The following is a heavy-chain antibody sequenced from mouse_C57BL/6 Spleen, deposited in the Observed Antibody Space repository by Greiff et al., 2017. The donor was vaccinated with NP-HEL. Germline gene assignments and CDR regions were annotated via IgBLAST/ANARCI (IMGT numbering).Heavy chain of an antibody. CDR2: INPNNGGT. CDR3: ARRGYYGSSYSFDY. D-gene: IGHD1-1*01. Sequence: VQLQQSGPELVKPGASVKIPCKASGYTFTDYNMDWVKQSHGKSLEWIGDINPNNGGTIYNQKFKGKATLTVDKSSSTAYMELRSLTSEDTAVYYCARRGYYGSSYSFDYWGQGTTLTVSS. J-gene: IGHJ2*01. CDR1: GYTFTDYN. V-gene: IGHV1-18*01.